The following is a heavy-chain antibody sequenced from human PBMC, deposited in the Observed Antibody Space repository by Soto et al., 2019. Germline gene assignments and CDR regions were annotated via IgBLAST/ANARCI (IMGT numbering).Heavy chain of an antibody. CDR3: ASAKLTRETAIPPLDV. D-gene: IGHD2-21*02. Sequence: ASVKVPCKASGYTFTSYYMHWVRQAPGQGLEWMGIINPSGGSTSYAQKFQGRVTMTRDTSTSTVYMELSSLRSEDTAVYYCASAKLTRETAIPPLDVWGQGTTVTVSS. V-gene: IGHV1-46*03. CDR2: INPSGGST. J-gene: IGHJ6*02. CDR1: GYTFTSYY.